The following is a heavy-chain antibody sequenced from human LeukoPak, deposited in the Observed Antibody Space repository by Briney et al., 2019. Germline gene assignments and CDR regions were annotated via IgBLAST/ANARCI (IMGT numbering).Heavy chain of an antibody. D-gene: IGHD2-2*02. J-gene: IGHJ4*02. Sequence: SETLSLTCAVYGGSFSAYYRSWIRQPPGKGLEWIGYIHYSGTTNYYPSLKSRVTIALDTSKNQFSLKLNSVTAADTAVYYCARDPGYCSTTSCYRFFDYWGQGTLVTVSS. V-gene: IGHV4-59*01. CDR1: GGSFSAYY. CDR2: IHYSGTT. CDR3: ARDPGYCSTTSCYRFFDY.